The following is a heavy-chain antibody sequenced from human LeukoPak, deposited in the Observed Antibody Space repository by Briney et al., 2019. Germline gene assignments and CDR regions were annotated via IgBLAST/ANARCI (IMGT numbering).Heavy chain of an antibody. D-gene: IGHD3-10*01. V-gene: IGHV4-30-2*01. CDR2: IYHSGST. Sequence: SETLSLTCAVSGGSISSGGYSWSWIRQPPGKGLEWIGYIYHSGSTYYNPSLKSRVTISVDRSKNQFSLKLSSVTAADTAVYYCARGELLWFGELSGYGMDVWGQGTTVTVSS. CDR1: GGSISSGGYS. J-gene: IGHJ6*02. CDR3: ARGELLWFGELSGYGMDV.